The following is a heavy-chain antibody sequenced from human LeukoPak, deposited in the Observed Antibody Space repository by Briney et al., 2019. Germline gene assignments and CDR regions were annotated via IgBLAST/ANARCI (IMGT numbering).Heavy chain of an antibody. J-gene: IGHJ4*02. V-gene: IGHV4-59*01. Sequence: SETLSLTCTVSGASINAYYWSWIRQPPGKGLEWIGYIYYSGTTSYNPSLKTRVTISIDTSKNQFSLKLSSVTAADTAVYYCARVLRPMASQYYFDYWGQGTLVTVSS. CDR2: IYYSGTT. CDR1: GASINAYY. CDR3: ARVLRPMASQYYFDY. D-gene: IGHD3-10*01.